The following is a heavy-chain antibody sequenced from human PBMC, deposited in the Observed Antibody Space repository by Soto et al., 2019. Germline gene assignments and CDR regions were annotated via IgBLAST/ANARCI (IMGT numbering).Heavy chain of an antibody. Sequence: QDQLVQSGAEVKKPGSSVKVSCKAFGGPFSSHTFSWVRQAPGQGLEWMGRIIPALGTTTYAQKFQGRVTMTADESGTSVYMELNSLRTEDTAVYYCARPDFGDYWYFDLWGRGTLVTVSS. CDR1: GGPFSSHT. J-gene: IGHJ2*01. CDR2: IIPALGTT. D-gene: IGHD4-17*01. CDR3: ARPDFGDYWYFDL. V-gene: IGHV1-69*08.